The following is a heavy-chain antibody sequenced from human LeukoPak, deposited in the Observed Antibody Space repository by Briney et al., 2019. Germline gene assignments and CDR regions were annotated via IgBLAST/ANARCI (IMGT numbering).Heavy chain of an antibody. D-gene: IGHD3-22*01. Sequence: SETLSLTCTVSGGSISSYYWSWIRQPPGKGLEWIGSIYSSGSTNYNPSLKSRVTISVDTSKNQVSLKLSSVAAADTAVYFCARMSSGYIPFDFWGQGTLVTVSS. J-gene: IGHJ4*02. CDR3: ARMSSGYIPFDF. V-gene: IGHV4-4*09. CDR1: GGSISSYY. CDR2: IYSSGST.